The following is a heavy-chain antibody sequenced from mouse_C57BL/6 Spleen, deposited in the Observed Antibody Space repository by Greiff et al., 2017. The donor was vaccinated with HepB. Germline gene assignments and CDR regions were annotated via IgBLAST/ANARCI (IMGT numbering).Heavy chain of an antibody. J-gene: IGHJ3*01. Sequence: EVKLMESGGGLVQPGGSLSLSCAASGFTFTDYYMSWVRQPPGKALEWLGFIRNKANGYTTEYSASVKGRFTISRDNSQSILYLQMNALRAEDSATYYCARPYYGSSSFAYWGQGTLVTVSA. CDR3: ARPYYGSSSFAY. CDR1: GFTFTDYY. CDR2: IRNKANGYTT. V-gene: IGHV7-3*01. D-gene: IGHD1-1*01.